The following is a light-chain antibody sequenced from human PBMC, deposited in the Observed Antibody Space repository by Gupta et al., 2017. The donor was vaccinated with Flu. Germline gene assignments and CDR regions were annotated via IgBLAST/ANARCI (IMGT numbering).Light chain of an antibody. V-gene: IGLV1-47*02. CDR1: SSNIGGNY. Sequence: MVAISCSGSSSNIGGNYVYWYQQVPGTAPTLLIYSNSQRPSGVPDRFSGSKSGTSAALAISGLRAEDEADYYCAAWDDGRSGQLFGGGTKLTVL. CDR2: SNS. CDR3: AAWDDGRSGQL. J-gene: IGLJ3*02.